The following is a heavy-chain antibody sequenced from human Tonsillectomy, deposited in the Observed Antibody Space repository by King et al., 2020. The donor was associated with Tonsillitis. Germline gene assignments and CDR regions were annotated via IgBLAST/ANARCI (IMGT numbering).Heavy chain of an antibody. CDR1: GGSISSYY. J-gene: IGHJ4*02. CDR3: ARTVCGGDCYSQPGVDWDYFDY. CDR2: IYTSGST. D-gene: IGHD2-21*02. Sequence: QLQESGPGLVKPSETLSLTCTVSGGSISSYYWSWIRQPAGKGLEWIGRIYTSGSTNYNPSLKSRVTMSVDTSKNQFSLKLSSVTAADTAVYYCARTVCGGDCYSQPGVDWDYFDYWGQGTLVTVSS. V-gene: IGHV4-4*07.